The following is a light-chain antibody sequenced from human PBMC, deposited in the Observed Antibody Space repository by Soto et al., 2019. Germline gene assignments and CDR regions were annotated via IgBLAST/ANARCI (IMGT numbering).Light chain of an antibody. CDR3: QQFNSYPRT. Sequence: AIQLTQSPSSLSASVGDRVTITCRASQGISSALDWYQQKPGQAPKLLIYDASSLESGVPSRFSGSGSGTDFTLTISSLQPEDFATYYCQQFNSYPRTFGPGTKVDIK. CDR1: QGISSA. J-gene: IGKJ3*01. CDR2: DAS. V-gene: IGKV1-13*02.